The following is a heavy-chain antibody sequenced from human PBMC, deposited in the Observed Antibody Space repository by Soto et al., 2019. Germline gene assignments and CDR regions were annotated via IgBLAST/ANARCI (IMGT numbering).Heavy chain of an antibody. J-gene: IGHJ6*03. CDR3: ARGLQGLALSYYYMDV. CDR2: ISYDGSNK. D-gene: IGHD6-19*01. CDR1: GFTFSSYG. V-gene: IGHV3-30*03. Sequence: PGGSLRLSCAASGFTFSSYGMHWVRQAPGKGLEWVAVISYDGSNKYYADSVKGRFTISRDNSKNTLYLQMNSLRAEDTAVYYCARGLQGLALSYYYMDVWGKGTTVTVSS.